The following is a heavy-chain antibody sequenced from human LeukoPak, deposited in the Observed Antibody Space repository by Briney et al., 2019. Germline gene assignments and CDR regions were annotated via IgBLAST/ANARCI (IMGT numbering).Heavy chain of an antibody. J-gene: IGHJ4*02. Sequence: PGGSPRLSCAASGFIFSTTWMAWVRQAPGKGPEWVAYINHDGTETNYLDSVKGRFTAPRDNVKNSLYLQMNSLRADDTAVYYCATTAGRTGGNSWGQGALVTVSS. V-gene: IGHV3-7*03. CDR2: INHDGTET. CDR1: GFIFSTTW. CDR3: ATTAGRTGGNS. D-gene: IGHD3-16*01.